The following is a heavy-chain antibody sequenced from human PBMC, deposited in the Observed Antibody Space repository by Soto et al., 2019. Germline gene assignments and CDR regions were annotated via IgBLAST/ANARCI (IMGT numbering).Heavy chain of an antibody. CDR1: GFSLSNNG. Sequence: GSLRLSCAASGFSLSNNGMHWVRQAPGKGLEWVAVISYDGNNKYYADSVKGRFTISRDNSKNTVYLEMNNLRAEDTAMYYCAKGGSGNYLTYYYYYGMDVWGQGTTVTVSS. J-gene: IGHJ6*02. CDR3: AKGGSGNYLTYYYYYGMDV. CDR2: ISYDGNNK. D-gene: IGHD3-22*01. V-gene: IGHV3-30*18.